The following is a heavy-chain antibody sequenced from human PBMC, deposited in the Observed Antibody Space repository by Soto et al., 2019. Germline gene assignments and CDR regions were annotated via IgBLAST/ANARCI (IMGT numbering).Heavy chain of an antibody. Sequence: QVPLVQSGAEVKKPGSSVKVSCKASGGTFSSYTISWVRQAPGQGLEWMGRIIPILGIANYAQKFQGRVTITADKSTSTAYMELSSLRSEDTAVYYCASGGSRGWHFDYWGQGTLVTVSS. V-gene: IGHV1-69*02. CDR2: IIPILGIA. CDR1: GGTFSSYT. J-gene: IGHJ4*02. D-gene: IGHD3-16*01. CDR3: ASGGSRGWHFDY.